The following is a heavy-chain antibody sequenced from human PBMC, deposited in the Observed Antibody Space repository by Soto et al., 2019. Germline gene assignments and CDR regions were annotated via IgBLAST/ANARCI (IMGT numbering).Heavy chain of an antibody. CDR1: GYTLTELS. CDR2: FDPEDGET. Sequence: ASVKVSFKVSGYTLTELSMHWVRQAPGKGLEWMGGFDPEDGETIYAQKFQGRVTMTEDTSTDTAYMELSSLRSEDTAVYYCATSTIFGVVVPYYYFDYWGQGTLVTVSS. V-gene: IGHV1-24*01. J-gene: IGHJ4*02. CDR3: ATSTIFGVVVPYYYFDY. D-gene: IGHD3-3*01.